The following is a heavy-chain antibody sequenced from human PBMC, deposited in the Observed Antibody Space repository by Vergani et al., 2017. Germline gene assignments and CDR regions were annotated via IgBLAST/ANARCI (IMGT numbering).Heavy chain of an antibody. V-gene: IGHV1-2*02. Sequence: QVQLVQSGAEVKKPGASVKVSCKTSGYTFTEYYIHWVRQAPGQGLEWMGWIKTSNGVTEYARKFQGRVTMTRDTSTSTVYMELNSLRAGDTAIYYCARAVSTTVGDPPGYWGQGTLVTVSS. CDR2: IKTSNGVT. J-gene: IGHJ4*01. CDR1: GYTFTEYY. CDR3: ARAVSTTVGDPPGY. D-gene: IGHD4-23*01.